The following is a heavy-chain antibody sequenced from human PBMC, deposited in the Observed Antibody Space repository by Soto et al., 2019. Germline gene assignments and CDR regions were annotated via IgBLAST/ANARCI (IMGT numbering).Heavy chain of an antibody. D-gene: IGHD3-10*01. Sequence: QVQLVQSGAEVKKPGSSVNLSCKASGGTFSNHLISWVRQAPGQGLEWMGTIIPLFGTLNYAQKLQGRVTISADRSTSTAYMELSSLRSDDTAVYYCASGSLYGSGSYPVDYWGQGTMVTVSS. CDR3: ASGSLYGSGSYPVDY. CDR2: IIPLFGTL. V-gene: IGHV1-69*08. CDR1: GGTFSNHL. J-gene: IGHJ4*01.